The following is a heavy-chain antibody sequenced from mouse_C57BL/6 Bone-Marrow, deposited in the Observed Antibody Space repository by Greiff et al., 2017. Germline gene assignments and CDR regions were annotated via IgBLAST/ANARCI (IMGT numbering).Heavy chain of an antibody. CDR2: INPNNGGT. CDR3: ANDLLWLRRYYYAMDY. J-gene: IGHJ4*01. V-gene: IGHV1-22*01. D-gene: IGHD2-2*01. Sequence: VQLQQSGPELVKPGASVKMSCKASGYTFTDYNMHWVKQSHGKSLEWIGYINPNNGGTSYNQKFTGKATLTVNKSSSTAYMELRSLTSEDSAVYYCANDLLWLRRYYYAMDYWGKGTSVTVSS. CDR1: GYTFTDYN.